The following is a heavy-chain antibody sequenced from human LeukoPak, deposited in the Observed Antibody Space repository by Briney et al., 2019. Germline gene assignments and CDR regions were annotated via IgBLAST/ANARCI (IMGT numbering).Heavy chain of an antibody. V-gene: IGHV3-11*01. CDR3: ARPNYGDYVRDAFDI. D-gene: IGHD4-17*01. CDR1: GFTFSGYY. J-gene: IGHJ3*02. CDR2: ISSSGSTI. Sequence: GGSLRLSCAASGFTFSGYYMSWIRQAPGKGLEWVSYISSSGSTIYYADSVKGRFTISRDNAKNSLYLQMNSLRAEGTAVYYCARPNYGDYVRDAFDIWGQGTMVTVSS.